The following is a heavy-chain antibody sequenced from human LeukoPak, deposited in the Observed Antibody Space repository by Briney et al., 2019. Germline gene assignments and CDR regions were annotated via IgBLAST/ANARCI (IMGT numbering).Heavy chain of an antibody. D-gene: IGHD1-26*01. Sequence: SETLSLTCTVSGGSISSYYWSWIRQPPGKGLEWIAYISYSGSTNYSPSLKSRVTISVDTSKNQISLKLSSVTAADTAVYYCARGRGYGGNYLRAFDIWGQGTMVTVSS. CDR2: ISYSGST. CDR1: GGSISSYY. V-gene: IGHV4-59*08. J-gene: IGHJ3*02. CDR3: ARGRGYGGNYLRAFDI.